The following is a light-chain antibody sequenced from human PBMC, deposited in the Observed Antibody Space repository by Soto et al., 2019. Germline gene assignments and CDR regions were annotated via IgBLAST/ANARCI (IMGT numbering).Light chain of an antibody. Sequence: QSVLTQPPSASGTPGQRVTISCSGSSSNIGSNDVNWFQQLPGTAPKLLIYSNGQWPSGVPDRFSGSKSGTSASLAISGLQSEDEADYYCAAWDDSLNAVVFGGGTKLTV. CDR2: SNG. V-gene: IGLV1-44*01. CDR3: AAWDDSLNAVV. J-gene: IGLJ2*01. CDR1: SSNIGSND.